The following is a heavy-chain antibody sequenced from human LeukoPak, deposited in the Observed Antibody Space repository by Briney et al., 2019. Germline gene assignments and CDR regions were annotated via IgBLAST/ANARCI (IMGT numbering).Heavy chain of an antibody. V-gene: IGHV3-23*01. Sequence: GGSLRLSCAASGFTFTNYAMYWVRQAPGKGLEWVSAVSDRDDSTYYADSVKGRFTISRDTSKNTLYPQMNSLRAEDTAVYYCAKWGDYDILTGYYDPDYWGQGTLVTVSS. CDR2: VSDRDDST. CDR3: AKWGDYDILTGYYDPDY. J-gene: IGHJ4*02. CDR1: GFTFTNYA. D-gene: IGHD3-9*01.